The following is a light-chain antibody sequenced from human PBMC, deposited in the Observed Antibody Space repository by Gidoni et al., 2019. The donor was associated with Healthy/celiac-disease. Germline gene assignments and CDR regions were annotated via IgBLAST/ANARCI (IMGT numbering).Light chain of an antibody. CDR3: QQSYSNPLT. V-gene: IGKV1-39*01. CDR2: AAS. CDR1: QSISSY. Sequence: DIQLSQSPSSLSASVGDRVTITRRASQSISSYLNWYQQKPGKAPKLLIDAASSLQSGVPSRFSGSGSGKDFTLTISSRQTEEFATYDCQQSYSNPLTFGGXTKVEIK. J-gene: IGKJ4*02.